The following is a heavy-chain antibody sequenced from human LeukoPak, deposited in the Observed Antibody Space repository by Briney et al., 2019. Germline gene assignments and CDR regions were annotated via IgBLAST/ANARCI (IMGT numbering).Heavy chain of an antibody. Sequence: GGSLRLSCAASGFTFSSYAMHWVRQAPGKGLEWVAVISYDGSNEYYADSVKGRFTISRDNSKNTLYLQMNSLRAEDTAVYYCASGHEYGWYQDHWGQGTLVTVSS. J-gene: IGHJ4*02. CDR1: GFTFSSYA. CDR2: ISYDGSNE. D-gene: IGHD6-19*01. CDR3: ASGHEYGWYQDH. V-gene: IGHV3-30*04.